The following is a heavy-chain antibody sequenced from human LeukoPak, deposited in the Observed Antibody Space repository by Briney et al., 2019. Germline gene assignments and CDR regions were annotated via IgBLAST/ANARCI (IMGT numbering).Heavy chain of an antibody. CDR2: IYYSGST. CDR3: AREGVAGVVTGVDY. V-gene: IGHV4-39*07. D-gene: IGHD3-3*01. CDR1: TTHYW. J-gene: IGHJ4*02. Sequence: TTHYWLNWVRQSPGKGLEWIGSIYYSGSTYYNPSLKSRVTISVDTSKDQFSLKLSSVTAADTAVYYCAREGVAGVVTGVDYWGQGTLVTVSS.